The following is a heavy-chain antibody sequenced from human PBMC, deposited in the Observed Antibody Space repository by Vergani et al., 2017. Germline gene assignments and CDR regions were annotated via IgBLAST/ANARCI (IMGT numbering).Heavy chain of an antibody. CDR1: GFSFTSYG. D-gene: IGHD1-26*01. V-gene: IGHV3-21*01. CDR3: ALGGIVGATSPFDY. CDR2: ISSSSSYI. J-gene: IGHJ4*02. Sequence: VRLVESGGGVVQPGRSLRLSCAPSGFSFTSYGMHWVRQPPGKGLEWVSSISSSSSYIYYADSVKGRFTISRDNAKNSLYLQMNSLRAEDTAVYYCALGGIVGATSPFDYWGQGTLVTVSS.